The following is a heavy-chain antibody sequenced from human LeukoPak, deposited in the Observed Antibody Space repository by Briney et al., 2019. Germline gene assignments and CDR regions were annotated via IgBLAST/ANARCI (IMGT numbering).Heavy chain of an antibody. Sequence: SETLSLTCTVSGGSISSSYWSWIRQPAGKGLEWIGRLYTSGSTKYNHNPSLKSRVTMSVDTSKNQFSLNLTSVTAADTAVYYCARDPNSALWGQGTLVTVSS. CDR3: ARDPNSAL. CDR1: GGSISSSY. CDR2: LYTSGST. V-gene: IGHV4-4*07. D-gene: IGHD2-21*01. J-gene: IGHJ4*02.